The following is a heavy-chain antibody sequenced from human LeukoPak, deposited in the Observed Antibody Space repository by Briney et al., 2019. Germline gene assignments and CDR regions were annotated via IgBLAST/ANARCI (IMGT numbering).Heavy chain of an antibody. CDR3: ARVLIDSSGYYYHY. V-gene: IGHV1-2*06. CDR2: INPNSGGT. J-gene: IGHJ4*02. Sequence: ASVKVSCKASGYTFTGYYMHWVRQAPGQGLEWMGRINPNSGGTNYAQKCQGRVTMTRDTSISTAYMELSRLRSDDTAVYYCARVLIDSSGYYYHYWGQGTLVTVSS. D-gene: IGHD3-22*01. CDR1: GYTFTGYY.